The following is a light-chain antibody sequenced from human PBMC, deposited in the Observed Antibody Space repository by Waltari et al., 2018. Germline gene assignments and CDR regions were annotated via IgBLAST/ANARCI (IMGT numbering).Light chain of an antibody. CDR2: DVN. V-gene: IGLV2-8*01. CDR1: SGDIGAYNS. J-gene: IGLJ2*01. Sequence: QSALTQPPSASGSPGQSVTISCTGPSGDIGAYNSVNWYRPHPGKVPKLMIYDVNRRPSGVPDRFSGSKSGNTASLTVSGLQPEDEAVYYCNSFAGSDTVVFGGGTTLTVL. CDR3: NSFAGSDTVV.